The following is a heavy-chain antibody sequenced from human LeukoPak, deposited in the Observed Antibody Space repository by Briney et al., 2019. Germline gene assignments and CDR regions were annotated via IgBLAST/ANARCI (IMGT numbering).Heavy chain of an antibody. CDR1: GGSISSSSYY. D-gene: IGHD1-14*01. V-gene: IGHV4-39*07. CDR2: IYYSGST. CDR3: ASENRGSYDY. J-gene: IGHJ4*02. Sequence: PSETLSLTCTVSGGSISSSSYYWGWIRQPPGKGLEWIGSIYYSGSTYYNPSLKSRVTISVDTSKNQFSLKLSSVTAADTAVYYCASENRGSYDYWGQGTLVTVSS.